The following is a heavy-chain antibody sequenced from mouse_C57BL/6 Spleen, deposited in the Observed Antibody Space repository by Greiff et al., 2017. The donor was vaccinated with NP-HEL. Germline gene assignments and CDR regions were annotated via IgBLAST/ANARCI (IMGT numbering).Heavy chain of an antibody. CDR1: GFNIKDDY. Sequence: VQLQQSGAELVRPGASVKLSCTASGFNIKDDYMPWVKQRPEQGLEWIGWIDPENGDTEYASKFQGKATITADTSSNTAYLQLSSLTSEDTAVYYCTNGYDEKAWFAYWGQGTLVTVSA. CDR3: TNGYDEKAWFAY. V-gene: IGHV14-4*01. J-gene: IGHJ3*01. D-gene: IGHD2-2*01. CDR2: IDPENGDT.